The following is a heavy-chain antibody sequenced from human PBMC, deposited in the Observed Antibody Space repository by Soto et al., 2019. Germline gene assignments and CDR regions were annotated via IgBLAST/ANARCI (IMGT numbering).Heavy chain of an antibody. Sequence: PGGSLRLSCTTSGFTFGDSGMSWYRQAPGKGLEWVGFIRSATDGGTTELAASVKDRFIISRDDSKSIAYLQMNTLKTEDTAVYYCCRDLPPYKYGERFDYWGQGTLVTVSS. V-gene: IGHV3-49*03. CDR3: CRDLPPYKYGERFDY. J-gene: IGHJ4*02. CDR1: GFTFGDSG. CDR2: IRSATDGGTT. D-gene: IGHD2-21*01.